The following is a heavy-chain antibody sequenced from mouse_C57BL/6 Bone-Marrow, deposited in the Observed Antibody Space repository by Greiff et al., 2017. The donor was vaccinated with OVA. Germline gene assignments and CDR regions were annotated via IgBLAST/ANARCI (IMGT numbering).Heavy chain of an antibody. V-gene: IGHV1-39*01. CDR1: GYSFTDYN. J-gene: IGHJ1*03. D-gene: IGHD2-12*01. CDR3: ARRLLRNQYLDV. CDR2: INPNYGTT. Sequence: EVQLQQSGPELVKPGASVKISCKASGYSFTDYNMNWVKQSNGKSLEWIGVINPNYGTTSYNQKFKGKATLTVDQSSRTASMQRNSLRSENSAVYYCARRLLRNQYLDVWGTGTTVTVAS.